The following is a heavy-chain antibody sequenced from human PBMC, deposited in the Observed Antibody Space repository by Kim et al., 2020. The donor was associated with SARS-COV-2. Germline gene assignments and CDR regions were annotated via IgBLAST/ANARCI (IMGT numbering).Heavy chain of an antibody. D-gene: IGHD4-17*01. CDR3: ARPRAPVRPPFPFYY. V-gene: IGHV4-39*01. CDR1: GDSISSGPYY. CDR2: IHYDGTT. J-gene: IGHJ4*01. Sequence: SETLSLTCTVSGDSISSGPYYWGWIRQPPGKGLEWIGTIHYDGTTYYNPSLRSRLTISVDTSKNQFSLKLTSVTAADTAVYYCARPRAPVRPPFPFYYWG.